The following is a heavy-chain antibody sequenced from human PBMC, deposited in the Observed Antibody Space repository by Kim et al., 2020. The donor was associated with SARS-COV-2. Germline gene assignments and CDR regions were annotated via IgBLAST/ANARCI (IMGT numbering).Heavy chain of an antibody. CDR1: GYTFTSYA. J-gene: IGHJ5*02. V-gene: IGHV1-3*01. CDR2: INAGNGNT. CDR3: ARDIRSGSYFSQAEFDP. Sequence: ASVKVSCKASGYTFTSYAMHWVRQAPGQRLEWMGWINAGNGNTKYSQKFQGRVTITRDTSASTAYMELSSLRSEDTAVYYCARDIRSGSYFSQAEFDPWGQGTLVTVSS. D-gene: IGHD3-10*01.